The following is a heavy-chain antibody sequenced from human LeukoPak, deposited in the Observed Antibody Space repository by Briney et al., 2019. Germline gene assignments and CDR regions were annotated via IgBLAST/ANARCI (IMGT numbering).Heavy chain of an antibody. CDR3: AKDHCTNGVCYMVY. CDR2: NTGSGGST. CDR1: GFTFSSYA. Sequence: GGSLRLSCAASGFTFSSYAMTWVRQAPGKGLEWVSVNTGSGGSTDYADSVKGRFTISRDNSKNTLYLQMNSLRAEDTAVYYCAKDHCTNGVCYMVYWGQGTLVTVSS. J-gene: IGHJ4*02. D-gene: IGHD2-8*01. V-gene: IGHV3-23*01.